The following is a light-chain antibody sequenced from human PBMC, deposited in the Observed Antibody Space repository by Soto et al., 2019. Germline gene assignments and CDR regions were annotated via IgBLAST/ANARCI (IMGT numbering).Light chain of an antibody. Sequence: QSLRTQPASVSGSPGQSITISCTGTISDVGGYDYVSWYQLHPGKAPKLMVFEVSNRPSGVSYRFSGSKSGNTASLTISGLQAEDEADYFCSSYSISTASLFGTGTKVTVL. CDR2: EVS. CDR1: ISDVGGYDY. CDR3: SSYSISTASL. J-gene: IGLJ1*01. V-gene: IGLV2-14*01.